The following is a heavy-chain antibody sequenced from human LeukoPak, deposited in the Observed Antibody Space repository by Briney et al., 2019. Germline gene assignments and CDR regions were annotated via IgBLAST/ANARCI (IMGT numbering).Heavy chain of an antibody. Sequence: GGSLRLSCAASGFTFSSYAMSWVRQAPGKGLEWVSAISGSGGSTYYADSVKGRFTISRDNSKNTLYLQMNSLRAEDTAVYYCASPRIVVVPAAIEGSFSGYAPGAFDIWGQGTMVTVSS. V-gene: IGHV3-23*01. D-gene: IGHD2-2*02. J-gene: IGHJ3*02. CDR2: ISGSGGST. CDR3: ASPRIVVVPAAIEGSFSGYAPGAFDI. CDR1: GFTFSSYA.